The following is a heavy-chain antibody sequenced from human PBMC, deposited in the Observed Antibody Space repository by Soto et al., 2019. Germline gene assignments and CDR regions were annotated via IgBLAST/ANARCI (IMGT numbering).Heavy chain of an antibody. J-gene: IGHJ4*02. CDR3: ARAVPYSVGARLDY. CDR1: GNTFTNYG. D-gene: IGHD1-26*01. V-gene: IGHV1-18*01. CDR2: ISAYNDNT. Sequence: QVQLVQSGAEVKKPGASVKVSCKASGNTFTNYGITWVRQAPGQGLEWMGWISAYNDNTHYAQKLQGRVTXXTXTXXSTAYMELRSLISDDTAVYYCARAVPYSVGARLDYWGQGTLVTVSS.